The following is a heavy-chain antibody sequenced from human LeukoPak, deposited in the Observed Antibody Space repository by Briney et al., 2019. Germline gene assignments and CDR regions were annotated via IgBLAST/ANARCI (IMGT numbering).Heavy chain of an antibody. V-gene: IGHV4-59*01. Sequence: PSETLSLSCTVSGGSFSSYYRSWIRQPPGQGLEWIGYIYYSGSTNYNPSLKSRVTISVDTSKNQFSLKLSSVTAADTAVYYCARDVLSGFDYWGQGTLVTVSS. J-gene: IGHJ4*02. CDR1: GGSFSSYY. CDR2: IYYSGST. CDR3: ARDVLSGFDY. D-gene: IGHD3-16*01.